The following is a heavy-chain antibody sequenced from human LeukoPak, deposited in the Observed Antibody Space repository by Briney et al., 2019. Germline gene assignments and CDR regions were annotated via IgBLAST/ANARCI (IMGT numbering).Heavy chain of an antibody. J-gene: IGHJ2*01. CDR3: ARGGSNGYYPGWYFDL. D-gene: IGHD3-22*01. CDR1: GFTFSSYW. CDR2: INTDGSST. V-gene: IGHV3-74*01. Sequence: GGSLRLSCAASGFTFSSYWMHWVRQAPGKGLVWVSRINTDGSSTSYADSVKGRFTISRDNAKNTLYLQMNNLRPEDTAVYYCARGGSNGYYPGWYFDLWGRGTLVTVSS.